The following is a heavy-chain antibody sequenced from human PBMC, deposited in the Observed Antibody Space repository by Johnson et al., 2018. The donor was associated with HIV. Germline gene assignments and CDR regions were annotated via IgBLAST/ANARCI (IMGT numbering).Heavy chain of an antibody. CDR3: AREVDGFDI. CDR2: ISYDGSNK. V-gene: IGHV3-30-3*01. Sequence: QVQLVESGGGVVQPGGSLRLSCAASGFTFSSYAMHWVRQAPGKGLEWVAVISYDGSNKYYADSVKGRFTISRDNSKNTLYLQMNSLRAEDTAVYYCAREVDGFDIWGQGTMVTVSS. CDR1: GFTFSSYA. J-gene: IGHJ3*02.